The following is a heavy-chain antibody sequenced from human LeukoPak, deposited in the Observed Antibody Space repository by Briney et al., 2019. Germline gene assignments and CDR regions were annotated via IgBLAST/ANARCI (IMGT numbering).Heavy chain of an antibody. CDR2: INHSGST. Sequence: PSETLSLTCAVYGGSFSGYYWSWIRQPPGKGLEWIGEINHSGSTNYNPSLKSRVTISVDTSKNQFSLKLSSVTAADTAVYYCARRGGSTSLNYNYYGMDVWGQGTTVTVSS. CDR1: GGSFSGYY. D-gene: IGHD2-2*01. CDR3: ARRGGSTSLNYNYYGMDV. V-gene: IGHV4-34*01. J-gene: IGHJ6*02.